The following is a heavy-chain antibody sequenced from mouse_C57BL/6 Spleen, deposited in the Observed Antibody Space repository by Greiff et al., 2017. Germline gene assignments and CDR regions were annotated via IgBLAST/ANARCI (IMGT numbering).Heavy chain of an antibody. D-gene: IGHD1-1*01. CDR1: GYTFTSYW. J-gene: IGHJ2*01. V-gene: IGHV1-61*01. Sequence: QVQLQQPGAELVRPGSSVQLSCKASGYTFTSYWMDWVKQRPGQGLEWIGNIYPSDSETHYNQKFKDKATLTVDKSSSTAYMQLSSLTSEDSAVYYCARGGYYYGSSFDYWGQGTTLTVSS. CDR2: IYPSDSET. CDR3: ARGGYYYGSSFDY.